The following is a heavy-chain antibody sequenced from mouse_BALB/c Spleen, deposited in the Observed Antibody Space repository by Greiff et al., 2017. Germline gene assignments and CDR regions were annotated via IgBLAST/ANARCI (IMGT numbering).Heavy chain of an antibody. V-gene: IGHV1-14*01. D-gene: IGHD1-2*01. CDR3: AIEENYGYRFAY. Sequence: VQLKESGPELVKPGASVKMSCKASGYTFTSYVMHWVKQKPGQGLEWIGYINPYNDGTKYNEKFKGKATLTSDKSSSTAYMELSSLTSEDSAVYYCAIEENYGYRFAYWGQGTLVTVSA. CDR2: INPYNDGT. J-gene: IGHJ3*01. CDR1: GYTFTSYV.